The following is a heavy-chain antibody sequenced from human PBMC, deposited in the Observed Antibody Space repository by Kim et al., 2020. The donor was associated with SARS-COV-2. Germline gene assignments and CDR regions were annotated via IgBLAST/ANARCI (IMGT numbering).Heavy chain of an antibody. J-gene: IGHJ3*02. Sequence: SETLSLTCTVSGGSISSYYWSWIRQPPGKGLEWIGYIYYSGSTNYNPSLKSRVTISVDTSKNQFSLKLSSVTAADTAVYYCARVYYDSSGYDRCAFDIWGQGTMVTVSS. V-gene: IGHV4-59*13. CDR1: GGSISSYY. CDR3: ARVYYDSSGYDRCAFDI. D-gene: IGHD3-22*01. CDR2: IYYSGST.